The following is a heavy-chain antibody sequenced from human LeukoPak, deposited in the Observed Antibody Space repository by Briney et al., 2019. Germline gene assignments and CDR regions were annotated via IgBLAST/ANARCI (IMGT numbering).Heavy chain of an antibody. D-gene: IGHD4-17*01. CDR1: GFTFSSYS. V-gene: IGHV3-53*01. CDR2: IYSGGST. J-gene: IGHJ4*02. Sequence: GGSLRLSCAASGFTFSSYSMNWVRQAPGEGLEWVSVIYSGGSTYYADSVKGRFTISRDNSKNTLYLQMNSLRAEDTAVYYCAKTLHYGHFGKFDSWGQGTLVTVSS. CDR3: AKTLHYGHFGKFDS.